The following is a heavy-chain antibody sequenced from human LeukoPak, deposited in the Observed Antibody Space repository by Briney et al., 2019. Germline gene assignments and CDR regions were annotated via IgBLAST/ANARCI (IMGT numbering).Heavy chain of an antibody. CDR3: ARGYSYGFPLDF. V-gene: IGHV4-4*02. J-gene: IGHJ4*02. D-gene: IGHD5-18*01. CDR1: GVSISSNNW. Sequence: SVTLSLTCAVSGVSISSNNWWSWVRQPPGKGLEWIGEIYHSGSTNYNPSLKSRVTISVDKSKNLFSLKLSSVTAADSAVYYCARGYSYGFPLDFWGQGTLVTVSS. CDR2: IYHSGST.